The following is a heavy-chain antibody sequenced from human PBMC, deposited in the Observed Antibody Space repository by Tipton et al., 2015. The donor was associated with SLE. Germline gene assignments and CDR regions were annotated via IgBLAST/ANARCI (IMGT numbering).Heavy chain of an antibody. CDR1: GFTFSSYW. J-gene: IGHJ2*01. Sequence: GSLRLSCAASGFTFSSYWMHWVRQVPGKGLVWVSRINGDGSSTYYADSVKGRFTISRDNAKNTLYLQMNSLRAEDTAVYYCARDQYDSSSDLWGGGTLVTVSS. CDR2: INGDGSST. CDR3: ARDQYDSSSDL. V-gene: IGHV3-74*01. D-gene: IGHD3-22*01.